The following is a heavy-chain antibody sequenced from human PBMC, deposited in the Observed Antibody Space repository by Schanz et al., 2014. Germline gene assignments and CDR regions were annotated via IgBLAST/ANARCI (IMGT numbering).Heavy chain of an antibody. V-gene: IGHV3-11*06. D-gene: IGHD1-7*01. CDR3: ARGRGSDWNYGTLDY. CDR1: GFTFSDYY. Sequence: QVQLVDSGGGLVKPGGSLRLSCAASGFTFSDYYMTWIRQAPGKGLEWVSDISDSGDSTHYADSVKGRFTISRDNSKNTVNLQMNSLRAEDTAVYYCARGRGSDWNYGTLDYWGQGTLVTVSS. J-gene: IGHJ4*02. CDR2: ISDSGDST.